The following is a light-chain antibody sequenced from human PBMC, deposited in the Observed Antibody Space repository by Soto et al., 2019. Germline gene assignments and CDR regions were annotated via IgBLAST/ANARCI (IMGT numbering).Light chain of an antibody. V-gene: IGKV3-15*01. CDR2: GAS. CDR1: QGISTN. Sequence: EVVMTQSPATLSVSPGDGATLSCMASQGISTNLAWYQQKPGQAPRLLIYGASTRAAGIPARFRGSRSGTEFTLTISSLLSEDFAVYYCQQYDNWPPMTFGQGTRLEIK. CDR3: QQYDNWPPMT. J-gene: IGKJ5*01.